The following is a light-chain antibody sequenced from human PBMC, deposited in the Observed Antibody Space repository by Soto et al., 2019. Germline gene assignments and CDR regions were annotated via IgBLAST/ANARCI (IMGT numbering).Light chain of an antibody. CDR1: QSISTS. J-gene: IGKJ1*01. CDR2: GAS. Sequence: DIQMTQSPSSMSASVGDRVTITCRTSQSISTSLNWYQQKAGEAPKLLIYGASTLQSGVPLRFSGSGSGTDFTLTISSLQREDFATYYCQESYTFLWGTCGQGTKVDIK. CDR3: QESYTFLWGT. V-gene: IGKV1-39*01.